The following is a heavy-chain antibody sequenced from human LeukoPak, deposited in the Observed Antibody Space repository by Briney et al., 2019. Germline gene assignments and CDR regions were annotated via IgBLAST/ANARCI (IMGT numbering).Heavy chain of an antibody. CDR2: IWYDGSNK. CDR3: ARGVGNWNYDS. Sequence: GGSLRLSCAASGFTFSSYGMHWVRQAPGKGLEWVALIWYDGSNKYYTDSVKGRLTISRDNSKNTVYLQMNSLRGEDTAIYYCARGVGNWNYDSWGQGSLVIVSS. D-gene: IGHD1-7*01. V-gene: IGHV3-30*02. CDR1: GFTFSSYG. J-gene: IGHJ5*01.